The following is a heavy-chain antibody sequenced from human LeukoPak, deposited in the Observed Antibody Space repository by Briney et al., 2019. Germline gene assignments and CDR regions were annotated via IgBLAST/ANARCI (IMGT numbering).Heavy chain of an antibody. CDR2: IIPLLGVR. D-gene: IGHD6-19*01. Sequence: GGSLRLSCAASGFTFSTYAMNWVRQAPGKGLEWMGRIIPLLGVRSYAQQFQDRVTISADKSTSAAYMELSSLRSEDTAVYYCAIIAVGGVDPFDSWGQGTLVTVSS. CDR3: AIIAVGGVDPFDS. V-gene: IGHV1-69*04. CDR1: GFTFSTYA. J-gene: IGHJ4*02.